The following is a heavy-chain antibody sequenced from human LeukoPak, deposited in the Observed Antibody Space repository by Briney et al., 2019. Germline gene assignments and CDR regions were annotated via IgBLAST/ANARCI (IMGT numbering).Heavy chain of an antibody. CDR3: ARVLDSYYYYGLDV. V-gene: IGHV6-1*01. CDR1: GDGVSSNSAA. J-gene: IGHJ6*02. CDR2: TYYRSKWHN. Sequence: SQTLSLTCAISGDGVSSNSAAWNWIRQSPSRGLEWLGRTYYRSKWHNDYAVSVKSRMTITPDTSKNQFSLQLNSVTPEDTAVYYCARVLDSYYYYGLDVWGQGTTVTVSS.